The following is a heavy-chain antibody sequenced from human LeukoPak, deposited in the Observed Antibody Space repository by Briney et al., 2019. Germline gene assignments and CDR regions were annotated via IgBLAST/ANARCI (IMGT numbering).Heavy chain of an antibody. CDR3: AKQGPVAAVYYYYMDV. Sequence: GGSLRLSCAASGFTFSSYAMSWVRQAPGKGLEWASAISGSGGSTYYADSVKGRFTISRDNSKNTLYLQMNSLRAEDTAVYYCAKQGPVAAVYYYYMDVWGKGTTVTVSS. V-gene: IGHV3-23*01. J-gene: IGHJ6*03. CDR1: GFTFSSYA. D-gene: IGHD6-13*01. CDR2: ISGSGGST.